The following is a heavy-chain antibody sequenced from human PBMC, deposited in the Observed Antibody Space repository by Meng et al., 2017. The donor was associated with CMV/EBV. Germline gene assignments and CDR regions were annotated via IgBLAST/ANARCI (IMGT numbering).Heavy chain of an antibody. D-gene: IGHD3-10*01. CDR3: AREYGSGRYNGGLYYYGMDV. J-gene: IGHJ6*02. Sequence: GGSLRLSCAASGFTFSSYDMHWVRQAPGKGPEWVAVISYDGSKKYYADSVKGRLTISRDNAKNTLYLQMNSLRAEDTAVYYCAREYGSGRYNGGLYYYGMDVWGQGTTVTVSS. CDR2: ISYDGSKK. V-gene: IGHV3-30-3*01. CDR1: GFTFSSYD.